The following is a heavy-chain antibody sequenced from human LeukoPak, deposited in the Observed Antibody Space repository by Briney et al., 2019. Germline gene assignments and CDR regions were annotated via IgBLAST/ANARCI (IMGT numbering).Heavy chain of an antibody. Sequence: PSETLSLTCTVSGGSISSGSYYWSWIRQPAGKGLEWIGRIYTSGSTNYNPSLKSRVTISVDTSKNQFSLKLSCVTAADTAVYYCARNPGELERLGSGFGYMDVWGKGTTVTVSS. CDR3: ARNPGELERLGSGFGYMDV. CDR1: GGSISSGSYY. V-gene: IGHV4-61*02. CDR2: IYTSGST. D-gene: IGHD1-1*01. J-gene: IGHJ6*03.